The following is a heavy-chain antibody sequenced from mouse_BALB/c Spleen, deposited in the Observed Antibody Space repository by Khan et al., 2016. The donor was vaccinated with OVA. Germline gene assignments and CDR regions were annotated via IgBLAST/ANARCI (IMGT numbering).Heavy chain of an antibody. CDR2: IIYTGYT. Sequence: EVKLEEAGPSLVKPSQTLSLTCSVTGDSITSGYWNWIRKFPGNKLEYMGYIIYTGYTYYNPSLPSRISITRHTSKNQYYLQLNSVTDEDTATYYCARSTYRYAFVYWGQGTLVTVSA. J-gene: IGHJ3*01. V-gene: IGHV3-8*02. D-gene: IGHD2-12*01. CDR3: ARSTYRYAFVY. CDR1: GDSITSGY.